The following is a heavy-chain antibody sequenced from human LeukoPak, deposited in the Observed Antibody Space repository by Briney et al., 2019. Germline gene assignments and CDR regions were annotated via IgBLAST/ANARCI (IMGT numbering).Heavy chain of an antibody. V-gene: IGHV1-2*02. D-gene: IGHD5-18*01. J-gene: IGHJ4*02. Sequence: ASVKVSCKASGYTFTGYYMHWVRQAPGQGLEWMGWINPNSGGTNYAQKFQGRVTMTTDTSTSTAYMELRSLRSDDTAVYYCARDWSYSYGYCLGYWGQGTLVTVSS. CDR1: GYTFTGYY. CDR2: INPNSGGT. CDR3: ARDWSYSYGYCLGY.